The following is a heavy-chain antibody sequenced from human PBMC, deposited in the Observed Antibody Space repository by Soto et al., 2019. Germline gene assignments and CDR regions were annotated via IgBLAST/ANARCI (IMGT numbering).Heavy chain of an antibody. CDR2: ISSSSTI. CDR3: AGGSGSYYNVPPYGMDV. CDR1: GFTFSSYS. D-gene: IGHD3-10*01. V-gene: IGHV3-48*01. J-gene: IGHJ6*02. Sequence: GGSLRLSCAASGFTFSSYSMNWVRQAPGKGLEWVSYISSSSTINYAESVKGRFTISRDNAKNSLYLQMNSLRAEDTAVYYCAGGSGSYYNVPPYGMDVWGQGTTVTVS.